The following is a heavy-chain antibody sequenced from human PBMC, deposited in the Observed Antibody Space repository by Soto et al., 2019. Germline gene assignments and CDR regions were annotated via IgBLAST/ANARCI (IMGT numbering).Heavy chain of an antibody. CDR2: IIPILGIA. CDR1: GGTFSSYT. Sequence: QVQLVQSGAEVKKPGSSVKVSCKASGGTFSSYTISWVRQAPGQGLEWMGRIIPILGIANYAQKFQGRVTITADKSTSTAYMELSSLLSEDTAVYYCEREGGYIDYWGQGTLVTVSS. CDR3: EREGGYIDY. D-gene: IGHD2-15*01. J-gene: IGHJ4*02. V-gene: IGHV1-69*08.